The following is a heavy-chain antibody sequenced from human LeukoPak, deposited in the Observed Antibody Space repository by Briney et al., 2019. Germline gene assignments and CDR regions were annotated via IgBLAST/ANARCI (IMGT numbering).Heavy chain of an antibody. Sequence: ASVKVSCKASGYTFTSYDINWVRQATGQGLEWMGWMNPDSGNTGYAQKFQGRVTITRNTSISTAYMELSSLRSEDTAVYYCARARISYVWGSYLFDPWGQGTLVTVSS. D-gene: IGHD3-16*01. J-gene: IGHJ5*02. CDR2: MNPDSGNT. V-gene: IGHV1-8*03. CDR1: GYTFTSYD. CDR3: ARARISYVWGSYLFDP.